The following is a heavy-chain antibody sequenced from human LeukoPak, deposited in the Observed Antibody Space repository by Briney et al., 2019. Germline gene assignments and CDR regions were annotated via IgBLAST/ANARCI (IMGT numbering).Heavy chain of an antibody. CDR1: GYNFPGYW. CDR2: IYPGDSDI. J-gene: IGHJ4*02. CDR3: ARPPDGYCSGPGCSFEY. D-gene: IGHD2-15*01. V-gene: IGHV5-51*01. Sequence: GESLKISCKGSGYNFPGYWIGWVRQKPGKGLEWMGVIYPGDSDIRYSPLFQGQVIISADKSIRTAYLQWNNLKASDTAMYYRARPPDGYCSGPGCSFEYWGQGTLLTVSS.